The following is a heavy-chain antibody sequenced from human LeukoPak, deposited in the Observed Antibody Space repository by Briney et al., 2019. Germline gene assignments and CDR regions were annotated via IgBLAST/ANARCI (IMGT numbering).Heavy chain of an antibody. CDR3: SRDRPHNWFDP. CDR1: GFTFNNHW. CDR2: IDNDGSNT. J-gene: IGHJ5*02. V-gene: IGHV3-74*01. Sequence: GGSLRLSCAASGFTFNNHWMHWVRQVPGNGLEWVSRIDNDGSNTIYADSVKARFTISRDNAKNTLYLQMNSLRAEDTAMYYCSRDRPHNWFDPWGQGTLVTVSS.